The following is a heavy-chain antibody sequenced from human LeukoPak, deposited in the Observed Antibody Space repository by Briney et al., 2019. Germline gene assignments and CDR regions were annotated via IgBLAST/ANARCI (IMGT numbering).Heavy chain of an antibody. CDR1: GGSISSGDYY. CDR2: IYYSGST. Sequence: TLSLTCTVSGGSISSGDYYWSWIRQPPGKGLEWIGYIYYSGSTYYNPSLKSRLTISVDTSKNQFSLKLSSVTAADTAVYYCAGGQRWLRIFDYWGQGTLVTVSS. V-gene: IGHV4-30-4*08. J-gene: IGHJ4*02. CDR3: AGGQRWLRIFDY. D-gene: IGHD5-24*01.